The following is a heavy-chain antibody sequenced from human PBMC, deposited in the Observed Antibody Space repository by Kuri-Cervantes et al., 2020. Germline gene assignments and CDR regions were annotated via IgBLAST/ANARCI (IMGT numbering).Heavy chain of an antibody. V-gene: IGHV1-8*01. CDR3: ARLRGVAVAGSDPRIYYYYGMDV. J-gene: IGHJ6*02. Sequence: ASVKVSCKASGYTFTSYDINWVRQATGQGLEWMGWMNPNSGNTGYAQKFQGRVTMTRNTSISTAYMELRSLRSDDTAVYYCARLRGVAVAGSDPRIYYYYGMDVWGQGTTVTVSS. D-gene: IGHD6-19*01. CDR1: GYTFTSYD. CDR2: MNPNSGNT.